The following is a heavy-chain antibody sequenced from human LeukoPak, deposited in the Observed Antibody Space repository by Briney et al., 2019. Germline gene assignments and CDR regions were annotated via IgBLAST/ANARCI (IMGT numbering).Heavy chain of an antibody. CDR2: ISGSGGST. V-gene: IGHV3-23*01. CDR1: GFIFNNYG. J-gene: IGHJ4*02. CDR3: AKSHYDILTGYYNFDY. Sequence: PGGSLRLSCAASGFIFNNYGLIWVRQAPGKGLEWVSAISGSGGSTYYADSVKGRFTISRDNSKNTLYLQMNSLRAEDTAVYYCAKSHYDILTGYYNFDYWGQGTLVTVSS. D-gene: IGHD3-9*01.